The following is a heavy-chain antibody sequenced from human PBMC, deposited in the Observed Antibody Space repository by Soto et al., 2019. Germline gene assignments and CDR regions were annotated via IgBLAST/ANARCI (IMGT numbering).Heavy chain of an antibody. CDR2: ISGSGGGT. Sequence: GGSLRLSCAASGFTFSSYAMSWVRQAPGKGLEWLSTISGSGGGTYYADSMKGRLTISRDNSKNTLYLQMYSLRVEDTAVYYCARESDRWGEGTLVTVS. J-gene: IGHJ4*02. V-gene: IGHV3-23*01. CDR1: GFTFSSYA. CDR3: ARESDR.